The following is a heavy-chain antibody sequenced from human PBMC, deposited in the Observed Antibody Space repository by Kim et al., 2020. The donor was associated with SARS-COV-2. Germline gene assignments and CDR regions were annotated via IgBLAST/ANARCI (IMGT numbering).Heavy chain of an antibody. CDR2: ISSSSSYI. J-gene: IGHJ4*02. V-gene: IGHV3-21*01. D-gene: IGHD6-13*01. CDR1: GFTFNKYI. Sequence: GGSLRLSYAASGFTFNKYIMNWVRQAPGKGLEWVSSISSSSSYIYYADSVKGRFIISRDNAKNSLYLQMNSLRAEDTAVYYCARAGTYSSSRTFDYWGRGTLVTVSS. CDR3: ARAGTYSSSRTFDY.